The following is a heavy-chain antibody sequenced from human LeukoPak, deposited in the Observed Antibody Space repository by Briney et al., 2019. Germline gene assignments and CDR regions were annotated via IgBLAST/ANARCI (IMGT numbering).Heavy chain of an antibody. D-gene: IGHD6-13*01. CDR1: GYTFTGYY. CDR3: ARVRSSSWRDYYYYMDV. CDR2: INPNSGGT. J-gene: IGHJ6*03. V-gene: IGHV1-2*02. Sequence: GASLKVSCKASGYTFTGYYMHWVRQAPGQGLEWMGWINPNSGGTNYAQKFQGRVTMTRDTSISTAYMELSRLRSDDTAVYYCARVRSSSWRDYYYYMDVWGKGTTVTVSS.